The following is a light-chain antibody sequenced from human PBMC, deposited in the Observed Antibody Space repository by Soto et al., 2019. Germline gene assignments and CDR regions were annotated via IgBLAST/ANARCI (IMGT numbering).Light chain of an antibody. CDR3: HQYNSY. Sequence: DVQMTQSPSTLSASVGDRVTITCRASESIATWLAWYQQKPGKAPKLLIYDASRLESGVPSRFSGGGSGTEFTLTISGLQPDDFATYYCHQYNSYFXQGTKVDIK. V-gene: IGKV1-5*01. CDR2: DAS. CDR1: ESIATW. J-gene: IGKJ2*01.